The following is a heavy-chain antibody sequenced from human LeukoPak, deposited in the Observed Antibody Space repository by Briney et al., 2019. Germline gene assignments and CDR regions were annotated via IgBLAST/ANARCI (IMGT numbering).Heavy chain of an antibody. Sequence: QPGGSLRLSCAASGFTFSSYGMHWVRQAPGKGLEWVAFIRYDGSNKYYADSVKGRFTISRDNSKNTLYLQMNSLRAEDTAVYYYAKGSLAVAGTPDYWGQGTLVTVSS. CDR2: IRYDGSNK. D-gene: IGHD6-19*01. CDR3: AKGSLAVAGTPDY. J-gene: IGHJ4*02. V-gene: IGHV3-30*02. CDR1: GFTFSSYG.